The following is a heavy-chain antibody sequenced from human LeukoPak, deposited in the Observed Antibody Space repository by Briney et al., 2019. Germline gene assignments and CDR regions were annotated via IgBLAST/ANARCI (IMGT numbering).Heavy chain of an antibody. V-gene: IGHV4-34*01. CDR1: GGSFSGYY. Sequence: SETLSLTCAVYGGSFSGYYWSWIRQPPGKGLEWIGEINHSGSTNYNPSLRSRVTISVDTSKNQFSLKLSSVTAADTAVYYCASGYGSSGYYYYYMDVWGKGTTVTVSS. D-gene: IGHD3-10*01. CDR3: ASGYGSSGYYYYYMDV. CDR2: INHSGST. J-gene: IGHJ6*03.